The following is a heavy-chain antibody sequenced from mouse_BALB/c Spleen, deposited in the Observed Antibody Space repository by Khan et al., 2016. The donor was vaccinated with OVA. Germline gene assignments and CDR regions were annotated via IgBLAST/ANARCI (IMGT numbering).Heavy chain of an antibody. Sequence: EVQLQQSRAELVRPGASVRLSCTASGFNIKDTYIHWVKQRPEQGLGWIGRIDPANGKTNYDPKFQGQATITADTSSNKAYQHISSLTSEDTVVYYCTYSLLIYAMDYWGQGTSVTVSS. CDR2: IDPANGKT. CDR1: GFNIKDTY. J-gene: IGHJ4*01. D-gene: IGHD1-2*01. CDR3: TYSLLIYAMDY. V-gene: IGHV14-3*02.